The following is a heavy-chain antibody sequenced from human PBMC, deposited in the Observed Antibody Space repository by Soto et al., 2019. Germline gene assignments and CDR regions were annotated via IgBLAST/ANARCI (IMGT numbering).Heavy chain of an antibody. CDR1: GGSVSSTSYY. CDR2: IYYSGSI. D-gene: IGHD3-9*01. J-gene: IGHJ1*01. V-gene: IGHV4-39*01. CDR3: AIHNDISTGYPYFHL. Sequence: SETLSLTCTVSGGSVSSTSYYWGWIRQPPGKGLEWIASIYYSGSISYNPSLKSRIIISIDTSKNQFSLKLTSVTAADTAVYYCAIHNDISTGYPYFHLWGQGSLVTGSS.